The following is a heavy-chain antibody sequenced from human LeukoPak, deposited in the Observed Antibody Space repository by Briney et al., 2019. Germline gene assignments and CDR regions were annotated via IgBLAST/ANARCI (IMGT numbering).Heavy chain of an antibody. V-gene: IGHV1-69*06. D-gene: IGHD6-13*01. CDR1: GGTFSSYA. Sequence: GASVKVSCKASGGTFSSYAISWVRQAPGQGLEWMGGIIPIFGTANYAQKFQGRVTITADKSTSTAYMELSSLRSEDTAVYYCASVQQSQPYYYYYYMDVWGKGTTVTVSS. J-gene: IGHJ6*03. CDR3: ASVQQSQPYYYYYYMDV. CDR2: IIPIFGTA.